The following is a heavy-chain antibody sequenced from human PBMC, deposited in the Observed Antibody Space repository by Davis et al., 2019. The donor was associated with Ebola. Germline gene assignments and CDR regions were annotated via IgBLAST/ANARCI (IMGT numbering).Heavy chain of an antibody. Sequence: GGSLRPSCAASGFTFSSYSMNWVRQAPGKGLEWVSSISSSSSYIYYADSVKGRFTISRDNAKNSLYLQMNSLRAEDTAVYYCWRYYDFWSGYPYYYYYGMDVWGQGTTVTVSS. CDR3: WRYYDFWSGYPYYYYYGMDV. CDR1: GFTFSSYS. V-gene: IGHV3-21*03. CDR2: ISSSSSYI. D-gene: IGHD3-3*01. J-gene: IGHJ6*02.